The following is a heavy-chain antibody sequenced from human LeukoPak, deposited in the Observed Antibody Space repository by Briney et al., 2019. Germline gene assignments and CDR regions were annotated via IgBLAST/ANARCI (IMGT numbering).Heavy chain of an antibody. CDR2: ISNDGTST. CDR3: ARGWFGPDS. Sequence: PGGSLRLSCAASGDTFSSHSMHWVPDAPGRGLVWGSGISNDGTSTTYTDSVKGRFTISRDNAKNTLYLQMHSLRAEETAVYSCARGWFGPDSCGQGTLVTVSS. D-gene: IGHD3-10*01. J-gene: IGHJ5*01. V-gene: IGHV3-74*01. CDR1: GDTFSSHS.